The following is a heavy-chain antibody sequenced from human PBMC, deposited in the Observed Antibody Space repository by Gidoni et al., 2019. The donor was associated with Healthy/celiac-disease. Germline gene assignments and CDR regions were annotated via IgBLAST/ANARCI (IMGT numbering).Heavy chain of an antibody. Sequence: QVQLQESGPGLVKPSQTLSLTCTVSGGSISSGSYYWSWIRQPAGKGLEWIGRIYTSGSTNYNPSLKSRVTISVDTSKNQFSLKLSSVTAADTAVYYCASSYYYDPGLNAFDIWGQGTMVTVSS. J-gene: IGHJ3*02. CDR2: IYTSGST. V-gene: IGHV4-61*02. CDR3: ASSYYYDPGLNAFDI. D-gene: IGHD3-22*01. CDR1: GGSISSGSYY.